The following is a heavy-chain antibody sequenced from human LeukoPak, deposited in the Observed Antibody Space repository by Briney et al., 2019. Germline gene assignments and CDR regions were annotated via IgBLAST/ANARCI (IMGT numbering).Heavy chain of an antibody. CDR2: ISGRGGST. V-gene: IGHV3-23*01. D-gene: IGHD3-10*01. J-gene: IGHJ4*02. Sequence: GGSLRLSCVVSGISLSNYAMTWVRQAPGKWLEWVSYISGRGGSTTYADSVKGRSTISRDTSLNTLYLQMNNLRAEDTAVYFCAKRGVVIRGLLVIGYHQEAYHYDFWGQGVLVTVSS. CDR1: GISLSNYA. CDR3: AKRGVVIRGLLVIGYHQEAYHYDF.